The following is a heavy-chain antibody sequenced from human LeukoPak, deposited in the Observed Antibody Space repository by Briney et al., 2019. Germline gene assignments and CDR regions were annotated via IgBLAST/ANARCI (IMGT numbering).Heavy chain of an antibody. D-gene: IGHD6-13*01. CDR1: GYTLSAYY. CDR3: AREEQHQRGRHFEY. V-gene: IGHV1-2*02. Sequence: ASVKVSCKASGYTLSAYYIHWVRQGPGQGLEWMGWINPNSGTNYAQSFQGRVTMTRDTSISTAYMELSRLRSDDTAVYYCAREEQHQRGRHFEYWGQGTLVTVSS. J-gene: IGHJ4*02. CDR2: INPNSGT.